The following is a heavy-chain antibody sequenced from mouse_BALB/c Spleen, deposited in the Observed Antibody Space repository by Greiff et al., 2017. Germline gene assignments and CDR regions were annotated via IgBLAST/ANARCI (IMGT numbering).Heavy chain of an antibody. CDR1: GFTFSNYW. Sequence: DVKLVESGGGLVQPGGSMKLSCVASGFTFSNYWMNWVRQSPEKGLEWVAEIRLKSNNYATHYAESVKGRFTISRDDSKSSVYLQMNNLRAEDTGIYYCTRQWAYWGQGTLVTVSA. CDR3: TRQWAY. V-gene: IGHV6-6*02. J-gene: IGHJ3*01. D-gene: IGHD1-3*01. CDR2: IRLKSNNYAT.